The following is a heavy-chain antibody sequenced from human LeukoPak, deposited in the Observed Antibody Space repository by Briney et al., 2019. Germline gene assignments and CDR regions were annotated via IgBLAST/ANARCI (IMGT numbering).Heavy chain of an antibody. CDR3: ARESMDTAMVGGNNWFDP. V-gene: IGHV1-69*13. J-gene: IGHJ5*02. CDR1: GGTFSSYA. D-gene: IGHD5-18*01. Sequence: SVKVSCKASGGTFSSYAISRVRQAPGQGLEWMGGIIPIFGTADYAQKFQGGVTITADESTSTAYMELSSLRSEDTAVYYCARESMDTAMVGGNNWFDPWGQGTLVTVSS. CDR2: IIPIFGTA.